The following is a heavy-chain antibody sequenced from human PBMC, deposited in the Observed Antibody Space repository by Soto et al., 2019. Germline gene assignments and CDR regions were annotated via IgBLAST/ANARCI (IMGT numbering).Heavy chain of an antibody. D-gene: IGHD3-9*01. V-gene: IGHV1-3*01. CDR1: GYTFTSYA. CDR3: ARVTGYYYVDY. CDR2: INAGNGNT. J-gene: IGHJ4*02. Sequence: ASVKVSCKASGYTFTSYAMHWVRQAPGQRLEWMGWINAGNGNTKYSQKFQGRVTITGDTSASTAYMELSSLRSEDTAVYYCARVTGYYYVDYWGQGTLVTVSS.